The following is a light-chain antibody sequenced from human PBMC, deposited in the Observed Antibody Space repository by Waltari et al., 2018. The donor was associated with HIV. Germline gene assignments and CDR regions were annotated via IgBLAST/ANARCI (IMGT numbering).Light chain of an antibody. CDR2: GDH. J-gene: IGLJ3*02. V-gene: IGLV6-57*03. CDR3: QSYDADNHWV. Sequence: FMLTQPHSVSESPGKTVTISCGRSSGGIDSNYVQWSQHRPGRAPTTGILGDHERPSGVPERFSGSTYISSNSASLPIAGLETEDEADYYCQSYDADNHWVFGGGTKLTVL. CDR1: SGGIDSNY.